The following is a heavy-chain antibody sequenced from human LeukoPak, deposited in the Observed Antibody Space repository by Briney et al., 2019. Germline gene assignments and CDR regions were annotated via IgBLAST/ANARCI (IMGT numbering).Heavy chain of an antibody. CDR1: YY. J-gene: IGHJ4*02. CDR2: INHSGST. CDR3: ARGSCSGGSCYPSYFDY. V-gene: IGHV4-34*01. D-gene: IGHD2-15*01. Sequence: YYWSWIRXPPGRGLEWIGEINHSGSTNYNPSLKSRVTISVDTSKNQFSLKLSSVTAADTAVYYCARGSCSGGSCYPSYFDYWGQGTLVTVSS.